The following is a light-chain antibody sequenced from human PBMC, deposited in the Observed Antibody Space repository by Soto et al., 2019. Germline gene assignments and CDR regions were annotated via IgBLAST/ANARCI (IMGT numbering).Light chain of an antibody. CDR3: QQYNNWPPWT. J-gene: IGKJ1*01. CDR1: QGVSSS. V-gene: IGKV3-15*01. CDR2: GAS. Sequence: EIVMTQSPATLSVSPRERATLSCRASQGVSSSLAWYQHKPGQAPRLLIYGASTRATGISARCSGSGSGTEFTLTISSLQSEDFAVYYCQQYNNWPPWTFGQGTKVEIK.